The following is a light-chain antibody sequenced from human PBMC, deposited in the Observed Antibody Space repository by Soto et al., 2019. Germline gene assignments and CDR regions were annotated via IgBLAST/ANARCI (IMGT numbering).Light chain of an antibody. J-gene: IGKJ1*01. CDR1: QSVSSY. CDR3: QQRSNWPVT. CDR2: DAS. Sequence: EIVLTQSPATLSLSPGERATLSCRASQSVSSYLAWYQQKPGQVPRLLIYDASSRATGIPARFSGSGSGTEFTLTISSLEPEDFAVYYCQQRSNWPVTFGQGTRVEI. V-gene: IGKV3-11*01.